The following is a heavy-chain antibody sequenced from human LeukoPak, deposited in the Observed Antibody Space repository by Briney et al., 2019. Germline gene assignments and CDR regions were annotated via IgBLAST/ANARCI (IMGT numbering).Heavy chain of an antibody. CDR1: GYTFTSYG. CDR2: IRPDNGDT. Sequence: GASVKVSCKASGYTFTSYGLSWVRQAPGQGLEWLGWIRPDNGDTKNAQNLQGRVTMTTDTSTSTVYMELSSLRSEDTAVYYCARGRLGIGFDYWGQGTLVTVSS. CDR3: ARGRLGIGFDY. J-gene: IGHJ4*02. D-gene: IGHD7-27*01. V-gene: IGHV1-18*04.